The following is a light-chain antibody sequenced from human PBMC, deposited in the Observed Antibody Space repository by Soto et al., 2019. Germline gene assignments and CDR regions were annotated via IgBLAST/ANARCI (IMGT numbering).Light chain of an antibody. CDR3: QQYNTWPPMS. J-gene: IGKJ5*01. V-gene: IGKV3-15*01. Sequence: EVVMTQSPASLSVSPGESATLSCRASQSVSTNLAWYQQRPGQAPRLLIDSASTRANGIPARFSGSGSGTEFTLTISSLQSEDFAIYYCQQYNTWPPMSFCQGTRLEIK. CDR2: SAS. CDR1: QSVSTN.